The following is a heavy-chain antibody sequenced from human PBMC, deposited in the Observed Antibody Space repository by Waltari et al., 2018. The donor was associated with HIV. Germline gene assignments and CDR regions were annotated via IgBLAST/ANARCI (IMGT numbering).Heavy chain of an antibody. CDR3: ARGVHDFYYGMDV. CDR1: GFPFVAIA. V-gene: IGHV3-33*01. J-gene: IGHJ6*02. CDR2: IWYDGSKK. Sequence: QLQLVESGGGGVQPGRSLRSPCAVLGFPFVAIAMHWVRQAPGKGLEWVAVIWYDGSKKYYADSVKGRFTISRDNSKNTLYLQMNSLRDEDTAVYYCARGVHDFYYGMDVWGQGTSVTVSS.